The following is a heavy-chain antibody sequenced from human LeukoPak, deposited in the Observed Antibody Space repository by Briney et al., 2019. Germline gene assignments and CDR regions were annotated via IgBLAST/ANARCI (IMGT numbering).Heavy chain of an antibody. J-gene: IGHJ6*02. CDR2: IWYDGSNK. D-gene: IGHD4-17*01. CDR3: ARETTVTTWTYYYDYYGMDV. Sequence: GGSLRLSCAASGFTFSSYGMHWVRQAPGKGLEWVAVIWYDGSNKYYADSVKGRFTISRDNSKNTLYLQMNSLRAEDTAVYYCARETTVTTWTYYYDYYGMDVWGQGTTVTVSS. V-gene: IGHV3-33*01. CDR1: GFTFSSYG.